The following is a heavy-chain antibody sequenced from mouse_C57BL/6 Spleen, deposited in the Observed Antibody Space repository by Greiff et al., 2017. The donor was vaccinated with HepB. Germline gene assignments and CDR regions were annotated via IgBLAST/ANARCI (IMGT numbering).Heavy chain of an antibody. CDR3: ARGGKDYGSSYDY. CDR2: IHPNSGST. J-gene: IGHJ2*01. Sequence: QVQLKQPGAELVKPGASVKLSCKASGYTFTSYWMHWVKQRPGQGLEWIGMIHPNSGSTNYNEKFKSKATLTVDKSSSTAYMQLSSLTSEDSAVYYCARGGKDYGSSYDYWGQGTTLTVSS. CDR1: GYTFTSYW. D-gene: IGHD1-1*01. V-gene: IGHV1-64*01.